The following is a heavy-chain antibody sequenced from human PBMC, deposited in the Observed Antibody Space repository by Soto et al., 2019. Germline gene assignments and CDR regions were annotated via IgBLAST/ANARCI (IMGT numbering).Heavy chain of an antibody. CDR3: ARNHWQPDYLEGFDL. CDR2: ISAYNGDT. CDR1: GYPFTSHG. J-gene: IGHJ4*02. V-gene: IGHV1-18*04. Sequence: XSVKVSYNPSGYPFTSHGISWVRLSPGRGLEWMGWISAYNGDTKYAQRVQDRVSMTTDTSTATAYIELRSLRFDDTAIYFCARNHWQPDYLEGFDLWGQGTPVTVPS. D-gene: IGHD1-1*01.